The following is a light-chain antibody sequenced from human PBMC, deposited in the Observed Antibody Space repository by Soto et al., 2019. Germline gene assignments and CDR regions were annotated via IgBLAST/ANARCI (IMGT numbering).Light chain of an antibody. Sequence: QSVLTQPPSVSGAPGQRVIISCTGSNSNIGAGYEVHWFQQLPGTAPKLLIYGNINRPSGVPDRFSGSKSGTSASLAITGLQPEDEADYYCQSYDSSLSVLYVFGTGTKVT. V-gene: IGLV1-40*01. CDR1: NSNIGAGYE. J-gene: IGLJ1*01. CDR2: GNI. CDR3: QSYDSSLSVLYV.